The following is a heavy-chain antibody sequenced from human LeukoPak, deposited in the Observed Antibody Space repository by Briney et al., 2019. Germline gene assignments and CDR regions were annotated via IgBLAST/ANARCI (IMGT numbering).Heavy chain of an antibody. J-gene: IGHJ4*02. CDR3: ARLSVGSSVFLDY. V-gene: IGHV4-59*01. Sequence: SETLSLTCTVSGGSISSFYWSWIRHPPGNGLESIGYLYSSGSTNYNPSLKSRVTISVDTSKNQFSLKLSSVTAADTAVYYCARLSVGSSVFLDYWGQGTLVTVSS. CDR1: GGSISSFY. CDR2: LYSSGST. D-gene: IGHD6-13*01.